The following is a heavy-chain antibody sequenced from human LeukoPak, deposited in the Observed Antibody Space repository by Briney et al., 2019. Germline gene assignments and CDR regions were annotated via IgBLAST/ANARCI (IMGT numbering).Heavy chain of an antibody. CDR1: GFTISNYW. D-gene: IGHD3-22*01. V-gene: IGHV3-74*03. J-gene: IGHJ4*02. CDR3: ARSVYDSGGYYRVLDY. CDR2: IHPDGSIT. Sequence: GGSLRLSCVGSGFTISNYWMHWVRQAPGTGLVWVSRIHPDGSITTYADSVKGRFTISRDNAKNTLFLQMNSLRAEDTAAYYCARSVYDSGGYYRVLDYWGQGTQVTVSS.